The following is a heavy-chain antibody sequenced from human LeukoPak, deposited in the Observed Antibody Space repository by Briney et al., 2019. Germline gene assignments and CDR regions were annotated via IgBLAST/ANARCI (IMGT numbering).Heavy chain of an antibody. V-gene: IGHV3-21*01. J-gene: IGHJ4*02. D-gene: IGHD3-10*01. CDR1: GFTFSSYS. CDR2: ISSSSSYI. CDR3: ARDRSLGRGVIIHDY. Sequence: GGSLRLSCAASGFTFSSYSMNWVRQAPGKGLEWVSSISSSSSYIYYADSVKGRFTISRDNAKNSLYLQMNSLRAEDTAVYYCARDRSLGRGVIIHDYWGQGTLVTVSS.